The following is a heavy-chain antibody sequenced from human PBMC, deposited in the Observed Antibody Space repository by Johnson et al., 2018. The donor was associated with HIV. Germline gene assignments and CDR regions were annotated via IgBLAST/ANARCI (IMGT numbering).Heavy chain of an antibody. CDR2: ISYSGSST. CDR1: GFSFDSHA. J-gene: IGHJ3*01. CDR3: AREISRYYYDYAAFDL. Sequence: MQLVESGGGLVQPGGSLRLSCAASGFSFDSHAINWVRQAPGKGLQWVSAISYSGSSTYYADSVKGRFTISRDNSRSTVYLHMINLRADDTALYYCAREISRYYYDYAAFDLWGQGTTVNVSS. D-gene: IGHD3-22*01. V-gene: IGHV3-23*04.